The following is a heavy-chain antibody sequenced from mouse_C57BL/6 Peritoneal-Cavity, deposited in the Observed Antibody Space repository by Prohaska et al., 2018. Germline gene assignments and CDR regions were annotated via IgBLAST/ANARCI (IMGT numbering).Heavy chain of an antibody. CDR1: GFPFSNYW. Sequence: EVKLEESGGGLVQPGGSMKLSCFASGFPFSNYWMNWVRQSPEKGLEWVAQIRLKSDNYATHYAESVKGRFTISRDDSKSSVYLQMNNLRAEDTGIYYCTDLFAYWGQGTLVTVSA. J-gene: IGHJ3*01. V-gene: IGHV6-3*01. CDR3: TDLFAY. CDR2: IRLKSDNYAT.